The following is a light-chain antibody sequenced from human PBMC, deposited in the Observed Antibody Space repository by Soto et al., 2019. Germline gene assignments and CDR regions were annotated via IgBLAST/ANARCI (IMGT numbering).Light chain of an antibody. CDR2: AAS. J-gene: IGKJ3*01. CDR1: QGITNS. Sequence: DIQMTQSPSSLSASVGDRVTITCRASQGITNSLAWYQQKPGKIPQLLIYAASTLQSGVPSRFRGSGSGTDFTLTISSLQREEGATYYCQKHNSAPFTVGPGTKVHI. V-gene: IGKV1-27*01. CDR3: QKHNSAPFT.